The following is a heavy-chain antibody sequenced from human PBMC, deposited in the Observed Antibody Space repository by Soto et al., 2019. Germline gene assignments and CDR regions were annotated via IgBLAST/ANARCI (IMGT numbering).Heavy chain of an antibody. CDR3: ARDRRSPVVTRNGMDV. CDR1: GGTFSSYA. Sequence: QVQLVQSGAEVKKPGSSVKVSCKASGGTFSSYAISWVRQAPGQGLEWMGGSIPIFGTANYAQKFQGRVTITADESTSTAYMELSSLRSEDTAVYYCARDRRSPVVTRNGMDVWGQGTTVTVSS. CDR2: SIPIFGTA. D-gene: IGHD2-15*01. J-gene: IGHJ6*02. V-gene: IGHV1-69*01.